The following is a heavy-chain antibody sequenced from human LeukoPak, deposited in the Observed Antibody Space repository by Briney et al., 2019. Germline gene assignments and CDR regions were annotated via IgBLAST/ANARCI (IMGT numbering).Heavy chain of an antibody. CDR2: IYYSGST. CDR3: ARHVPSSIAAAGAYYFDY. D-gene: IGHD6-13*01. J-gene: IGHJ4*02. CDR1: GGSISSSSYY. V-gene: IGHV4-39*01. Sequence: NPSETLSLTCTVSGGSISSSSYYCGWIRQPPGKGLEWIGSIYYSGSTYYNPSLKSRVTISVDTSKNQFSLKLSSVTAADTAVYYCARHVPSSIAAAGAYYFDYWGQGNLVTVSS.